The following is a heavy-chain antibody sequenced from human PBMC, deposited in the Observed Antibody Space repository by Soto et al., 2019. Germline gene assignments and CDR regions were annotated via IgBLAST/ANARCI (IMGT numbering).Heavy chain of an antibody. D-gene: IGHD3-10*01. V-gene: IGHV4-34*01. J-gene: IGHJ4*02. CDR2: INHSGST. CDR1: GGSFSGYY. CDR3: ARGRITMVRGVITSRFDY. Sequence: PSETLSLTCAVYGGSFSGYYWSWIRQPPGKGLEWIGEINHSGSTNYNPSLKSRVTISVDTSKNQFSLKLSSVTAADTAVYYCARGRITMVRGVITSRFDYWGQGTLVTVSS.